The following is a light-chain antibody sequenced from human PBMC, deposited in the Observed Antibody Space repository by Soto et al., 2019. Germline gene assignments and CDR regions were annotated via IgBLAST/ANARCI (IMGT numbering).Light chain of an antibody. CDR3: QQSYSTPWT. V-gene: IGKV1-39*01. CDR1: QSIRTY. J-gene: IGKJ1*01. CDR2: TVA. Sequence: DSQMTQSPASLSASVGERVTITCRASQSIRTYLNWYQQKPGKAPNLLIYTVANLQSGVSSRFTGSGSGTDFTLTISSLQPEDFATYFCQQSYSTPWTFGQGTKVEIE.